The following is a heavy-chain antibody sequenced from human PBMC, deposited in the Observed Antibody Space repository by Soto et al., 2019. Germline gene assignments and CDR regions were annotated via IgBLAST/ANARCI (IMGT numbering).Heavy chain of an antibody. Sequence: EVYLVESGGGLVQPGGSLRLSCAASGFIFSNYWMTYFRQAPGKGLEWVANIKEDGSDKNYVESVKGRFTISRDNAKNSLYVQMNNLRAEDTAVYYCARDIPNGASSFDYWGQGIRVTVSS. V-gene: IGHV3-7*01. CDR1: GFIFSNYW. CDR3: ARDIPNGASSFDY. D-gene: IGHD4-17*01. CDR2: IKEDGSDK. J-gene: IGHJ4*02.